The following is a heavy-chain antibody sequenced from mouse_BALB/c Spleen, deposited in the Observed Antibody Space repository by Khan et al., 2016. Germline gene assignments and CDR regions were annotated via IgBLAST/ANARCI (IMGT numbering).Heavy chain of an antibody. Sequence: QIQLVQSGAELVKPGASVKLSCKASGYTFTSYWMHWVKQRPGQGLEWIGEINPSNGRTNYNEKFKSKATLTVDKSSSTAYMQLSSLTSEDSAVYYCARSFITTVVADYWGQGTTLTVSS. D-gene: IGHD1-1*01. CDR3: ARSFITTVVADY. V-gene: IGHV1S81*02. CDR1: GYTFTSYW. CDR2: INPSNGRT. J-gene: IGHJ2*01.